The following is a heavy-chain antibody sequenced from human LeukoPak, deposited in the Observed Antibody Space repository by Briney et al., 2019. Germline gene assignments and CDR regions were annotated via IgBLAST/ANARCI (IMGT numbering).Heavy chain of an antibody. V-gene: IGHV3-23*01. CDR3: AKAFFWSGYYIRGFDY. J-gene: IGHJ4*02. CDR1: GFTFRTYG. D-gene: IGHD3-3*01. Sequence: GGSLRLSCEASGFTFRTYGMSWVRQVPGQGLEWVSAISGSGGTTNYAASVKGRLTISRDNSKNTLYLQMDSLRVEDTAVYYCAKAFFWSGYYIRGFDYWGQGTLVTVSS. CDR2: ISGSGGTT.